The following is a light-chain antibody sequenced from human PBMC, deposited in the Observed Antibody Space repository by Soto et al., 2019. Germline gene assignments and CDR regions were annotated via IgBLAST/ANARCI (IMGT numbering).Light chain of an antibody. CDR3: QQYGLQGT. V-gene: IGKV1-5*01. Sequence: DIQITQSPSTLSAFVGDRVTITCLASQTIRNYLAWYQQKPGKAPDLLIYDASSLENEVPSRFSGSGFGTEFTLTISSLQPDDSATYYCQQYGLQGTFGQGTKVDIK. CDR1: QTIRNY. CDR2: DAS. J-gene: IGKJ1*01.